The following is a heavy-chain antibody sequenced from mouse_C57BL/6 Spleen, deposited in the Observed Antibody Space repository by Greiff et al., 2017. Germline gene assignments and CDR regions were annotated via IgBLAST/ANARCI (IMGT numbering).Heavy chain of an antibody. V-gene: IGHV1-47*01. CDR3: ARRGTPSYYAMDY. Sequence: QVQLKESGAELVKPGASVKMSCKASGYTFTTYPIEWMKQNHGKSLEWIGNFHPYNDDTKYNEKFKGKATLTVEKSSSTVYLELSRLTSDDSAVYYCARRGTPSYYAMDYWGQGTSVTVSS. CDR1: GYTFTTYP. CDR2: FHPYNDDT. J-gene: IGHJ4*01. D-gene: IGHD2-14*01.